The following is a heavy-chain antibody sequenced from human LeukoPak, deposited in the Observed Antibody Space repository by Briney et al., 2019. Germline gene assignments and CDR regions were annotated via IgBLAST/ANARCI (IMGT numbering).Heavy chain of an antibody. CDR1: GFTFSSYA. D-gene: IGHD6-13*01. CDR2: ISGSGGST. J-gene: IGHJ4*02. Sequence: GGSLRLSCAASGFTFSSYAMSRVRQAPGKGLEWVSAISGSGGSTYYADSVKGRFTISRDNSKNTLYLQMNSLRAEDTAVYYCAKDEQQLVRGYFDYWGQGTLVTVSS. V-gene: IGHV3-23*01. CDR3: AKDEQQLVRGYFDY.